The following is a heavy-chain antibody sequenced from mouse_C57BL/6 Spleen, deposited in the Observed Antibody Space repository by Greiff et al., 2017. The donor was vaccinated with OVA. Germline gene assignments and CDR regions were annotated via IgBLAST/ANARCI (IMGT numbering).Heavy chain of an antibody. Sequence: QVQLQQPGAELVKPGASVKLSCKASGYTFTSYWMPWVKQRPGQGLEWIGEIDPSDSYTNYNQKFKGKATLTVDTSSSTAYMQLSSLTSEDSAVYYCARRLYYYAMDYWGQGTSVTVSS. CDR3: ARRLYYYAMDY. J-gene: IGHJ4*01. CDR1: GYTFTSYW. V-gene: IGHV1-50*01. CDR2: IDPSDSYT.